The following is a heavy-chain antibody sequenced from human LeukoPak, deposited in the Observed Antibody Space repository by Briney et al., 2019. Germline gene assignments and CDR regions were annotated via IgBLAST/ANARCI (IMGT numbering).Heavy chain of an antibody. CDR2: IKSKSDGGTT. V-gene: IGHV3-15*01. J-gene: IGHJ3*02. CDR1: GFSFSSYA. CDR3: TTAPRGYCSGGSCSYAFDI. Sequence: AGSLRLSCEASGFSFSSYAMTWVRQAPGKGLEWVGRIKSKSDGGTTDYAAPVKGRFTISRDDSKNTLYLQMNSLKTEDTAVYYCTTAPRGYCSGGSCSYAFDIWGQGTMVTVSS. D-gene: IGHD2-15*01.